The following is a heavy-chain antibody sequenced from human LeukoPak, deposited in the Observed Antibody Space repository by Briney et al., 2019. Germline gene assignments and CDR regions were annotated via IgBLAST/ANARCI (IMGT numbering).Heavy chain of an antibody. J-gene: IGHJ4*02. V-gene: IGHV3-30*03. D-gene: IGHD6-19*01. Sequence: GGSLRLSCAASGFSFSTYWMSWVRQAPGKGLEWVAVISYDGSNKYADSVKGRFTISRDNSKNTLFLQMNSLRPDDTAVYYCATTLGSGWKFDYWGQGTLVTVSS. CDR1: GFSFSTYW. CDR2: ISYDGSNK. CDR3: ATTLGSGWKFDY.